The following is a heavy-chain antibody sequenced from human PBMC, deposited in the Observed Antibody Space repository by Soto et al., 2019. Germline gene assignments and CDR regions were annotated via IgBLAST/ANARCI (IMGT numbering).Heavy chain of an antibody. CDR3: AKSVGITMVRGVIIIPFDY. J-gene: IGHJ4*02. CDR2: ISGSGGST. D-gene: IGHD3-10*01. CDR1: GFTFSSYA. V-gene: IGHV3-23*01. Sequence: EVQLLESGGGLVQPGGSLRLSCAASGFTFSSYAMSWVRQAPGKGLEWVSAISGSGGSTYYADSVKGRFTISRDNSKNPLYLQMNSLRAEDTAVYYCAKSVGITMVRGVIIIPFDYWGQGTLVTVSS.